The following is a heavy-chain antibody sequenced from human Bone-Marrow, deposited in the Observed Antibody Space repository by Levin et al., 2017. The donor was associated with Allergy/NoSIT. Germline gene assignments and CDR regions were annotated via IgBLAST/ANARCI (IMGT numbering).Heavy chain of an antibody. CDR2: INPKLGTT. CDR1: GYSFTNYE. V-gene: IGHV1-8*01. CDR3: ARAGGSGPIGHYYGLDV. J-gene: IGHJ6*02. D-gene: IGHD3-10*01. Sequence: ASVKVSCKASGYSFTNYEINWVRQVPGQGPEWLGWINPKLGTTGYAQNLQIRVSMTSNISINTAYLELSSLRFDDTALYYCARAGGSGPIGHYYGLDVWGQGTTVAVSS.